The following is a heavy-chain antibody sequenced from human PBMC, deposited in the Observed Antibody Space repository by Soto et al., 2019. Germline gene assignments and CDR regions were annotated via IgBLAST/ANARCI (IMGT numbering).Heavy chain of an antibody. J-gene: IGHJ5*02. V-gene: IGHV4-59*01. CDR1: GGSISRYY. D-gene: IGHD2-2*01. CDR3: VRDRSTYCGGGTGEVKENWFDP. CDR2: AYYSGDT. Sequence: QVQLQESGPGLVKASETLSLTCSVSGGSISRYYWSWIRQPPGKGLEWIGYAYYSGDTGYNPSLRSRVTMAVDTSSNQVSLKLSSVTAADTAVYYCVRDRSTYCGGGTGEVKENWFDPWGQGALVTVSS.